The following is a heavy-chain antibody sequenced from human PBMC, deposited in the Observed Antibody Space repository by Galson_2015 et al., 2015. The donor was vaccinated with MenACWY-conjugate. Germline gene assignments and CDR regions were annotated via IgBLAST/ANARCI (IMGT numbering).Heavy chain of an antibody. CDR1: GGSASSRGYY. V-gene: IGHV4-61*08. CDR2: TYDSGTT. Sequence: ETLSLTCTVSGGSASSRGYYWTWVRQPPGKGLEWIGLTYDSGTTKYNPSLKGRVTISLDTSKNQVSLKLSSVTAADTAVYYCAREFSYWGQGTLVTVSS. D-gene: IGHD2/OR15-2a*01. J-gene: IGHJ4*02. CDR3: AREFSY.